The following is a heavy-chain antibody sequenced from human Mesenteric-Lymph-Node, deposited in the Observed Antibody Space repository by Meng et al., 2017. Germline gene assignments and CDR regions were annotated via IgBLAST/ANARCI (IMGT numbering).Heavy chain of an antibody. CDR2: IYYSGST. CDR3: ARKRDGYNPFDD. J-gene: IGHJ4*02. V-gene: IGHV4-28*01. Sequence: QMHESGPGLVKPSDTLSLTCAVSGDSISSSNWWVWIRQPPGKGLEWIGYIYYSGSTDYNPSLKSRVTMSVDTSKNQFSLKLSSVTAVDTAVYYCARKRDGYNPFDDWGQGTLVTVSS. D-gene: IGHD5-24*01. CDR1: GDSISSSNW.